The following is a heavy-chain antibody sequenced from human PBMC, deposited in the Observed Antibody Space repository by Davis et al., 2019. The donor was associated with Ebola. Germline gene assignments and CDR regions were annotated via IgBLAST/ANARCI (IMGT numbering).Heavy chain of an antibody. CDR3: ARERPMVRGTWYGMDV. D-gene: IGHD3-10*01. Sequence: GSLRLSCAVYGGSFSGYYWSWIRQPPGKGLEWIGEINHSGSTNYNPSLKSRVTISVDTSKNQFSLKLSSVTAADTAVYYCARERPMVRGTWYGMDVWGQGTTVTVSS. J-gene: IGHJ6*02. CDR1: GGSFSGYY. CDR2: INHSGST. V-gene: IGHV4-34*01.